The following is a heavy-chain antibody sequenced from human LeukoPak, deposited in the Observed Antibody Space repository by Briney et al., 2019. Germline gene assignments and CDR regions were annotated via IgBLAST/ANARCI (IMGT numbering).Heavy chain of an antibody. D-gene: IGHD1-26*01. Sequence: GASVKVSCKASGYTFTSYDINWVRQATGQGLEWMGWMNPNSGNTGYAQKFQGRVTITRNTSISTAYMELSSLRSEDTAVYYCARSWELGESDAFDIWGQGTMVTVSS. CDR3: ARSWELGESDAFDI. J-gene: IGHJ3*02. CDR1: GYTFTSYD. V-gene: IGHV1-8*03. CDR2: MNPNSGNT.